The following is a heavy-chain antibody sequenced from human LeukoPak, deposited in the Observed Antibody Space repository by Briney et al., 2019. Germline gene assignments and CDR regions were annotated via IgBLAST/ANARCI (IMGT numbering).Heavy chain of an antibody. D-gene: IGHD1-14*01. J-gene: IGHJ4*02. CDR1: GITFRNYG. CDR3: VTSQPGTSPHI. V-gene: IGHV3-33*01. CDR2: IWYDGSKT. Sequence: PGGSLRLSCAVSGITFRNYGMQWVRQAPGKGVEWVAIIWYDGSKTLYADFVKGRFTISRDDSKNTLYLQMNSLRVEDTAVYFCVTSQPGTSPHIRGQGTLVTVSS.